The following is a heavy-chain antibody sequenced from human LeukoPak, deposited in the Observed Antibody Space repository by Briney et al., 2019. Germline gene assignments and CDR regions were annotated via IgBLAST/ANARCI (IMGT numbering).Heavy chain of an antibody. CDR3: AGYSSSWLPAAYFDY. Sequence: SETLSLTCAVYGGSFSGYYWSWLRQPPGKGLEWIGEINHSGSTNYNPSLKSRVTISVDTSKNQFSLKLSSVTAADTAVYYCAGYSSSWLPAAYFDYWGQGTLVTVSS. CDR2: INHSGST. CDR1: GGSFSGYY. J-gene: IGHJ4*02. D-gene: IGHD6-13*01. V-gene: IGHV4-34*01.